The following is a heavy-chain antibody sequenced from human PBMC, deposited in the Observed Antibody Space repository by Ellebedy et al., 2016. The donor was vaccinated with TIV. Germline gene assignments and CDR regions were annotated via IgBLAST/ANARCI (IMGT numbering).Heavy chain of an antibody. J-gene: IGHJ5*02. CDR2: ISAYNGNT. Sequence: AASVKVSCKASGYTFTSYGISWVRQAPGHGLEWIGWISAYNGNTNYAQKLQGIVTMTTDTSTSTAYMELRSLRSDDTAVYYCARVALGPPSIVGALPTWGQGTLVTVSS. V-gene: IGHV1-18*04. CDR1: GYTFTSYG. D-gene: IGHD1-26*01. CDR3: ARVALGPPSIVGALPT.